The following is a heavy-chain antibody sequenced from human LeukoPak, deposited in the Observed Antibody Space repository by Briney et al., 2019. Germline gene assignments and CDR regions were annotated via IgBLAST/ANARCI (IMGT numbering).Heavy chain of an antibody. CDR1: GYTFTHYA. J-gene: IGHJ5*02. V-gene: IGHV7-4-1*02. Sequence: ASVKVSCKASGYTFTHYAMNWIRQAPGQGLEWMGWINTNTGNPTYAQGFTGQFVFSLDTSVSTAYLQISSLKAEDTAVYYRARGGKHGWLDPWGQGTLVTVSS. CDR2: INTNTGNP. D-gene: IGHD3-16*01. CDR3: ARGGKHGWLDP.